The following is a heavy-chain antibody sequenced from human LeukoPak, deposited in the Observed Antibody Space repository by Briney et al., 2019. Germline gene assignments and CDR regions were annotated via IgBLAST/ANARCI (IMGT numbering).Heavy chain of an antibody. J-gene: IGHJ4*02. V-gene: IGHV3-23*01. CDR3: AKYSGSYSAYFDY. Sequence: GASERLSCGASAFTFSVYCMGWVRQDPRKGLEWVSAIMGSGGSTYYADSVKGRFTISRDNSKNTLYLQMNSLRAEGTAVYFCAKYSGSYSAYFDYWGQGTLVTVSS. D-gene: IGHD1-26*01. CDR1: AFTFSVYC. CDR2: IMGSGGST.